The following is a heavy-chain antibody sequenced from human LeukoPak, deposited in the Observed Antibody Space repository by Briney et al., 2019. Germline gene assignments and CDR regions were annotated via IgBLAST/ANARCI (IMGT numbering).Heavy chain of an antibody. CDR1: CGSFSGYY. CDR2: INHSGST. Sequence: PSETLSLTCAVYCGSFSGYYCSWVRQPPGKGLGWIGEINHSGSTNYNPSLKSRVTISVDTSKNQFALELSSVTAADTAVYYCARLSYGSAPPSDYWGQGTLVTVSS. D-gene: IGHD3-10*01. V-gene: IGHV4-34*01. J-gene: IGHJ4*02. CDR3: ARLSYGSAPPSDY.